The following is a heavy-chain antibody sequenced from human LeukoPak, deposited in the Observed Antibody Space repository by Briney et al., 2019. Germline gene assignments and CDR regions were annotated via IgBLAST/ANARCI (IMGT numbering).Heavy chain of an antibody. Sequence: ASVKVSCKASGYTFTGYYMHWVRQAPGQGLEWMGWINPNSGGTNYAQKFQGRVTMTRDTSISTAYMELSRLRSDDTAVYYSARAHEGYSSSPGPYWGQGTLVTVSS. CDR1: GYTFTGYY. V-gene: IGHV1-2*02. J-gene: IGHJ4*02. D-gene: IGHD6-13*01. CDR2: INPNSGGT. CDR3: ARAHEGYSSSPGPY.